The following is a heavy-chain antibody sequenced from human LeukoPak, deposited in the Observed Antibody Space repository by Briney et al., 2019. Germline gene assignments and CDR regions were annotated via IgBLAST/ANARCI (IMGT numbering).Heavy chain of an antibody. Sequence: GGSLRLSCAAFGFTFSSYWMSWVRQAPGKGLEWVANIKQDGSEKYYVDSVKGRFTISRDNAKNSLYLQMNSLRAEDTAVYYCARASSSGYRGADYWGQGTLVTVSS. V-gene: IGHV3-7*01. CDR2: IKQDGSEK. D-gene: IGHD3-22*01. J-gene: IGHJ4*02. CDR1: GFTFSSYW. CDR3: ARASSSGYRGADY.